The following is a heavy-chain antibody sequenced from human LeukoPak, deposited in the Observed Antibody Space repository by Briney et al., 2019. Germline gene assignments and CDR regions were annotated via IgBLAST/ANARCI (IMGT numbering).Heavy chain of an antibody. CDR2: VRRNYET. Sequence: GGSLRLSCAASGFTLSGAHMHWVRQAPGKGLEWVGHVRRNYETAYGASVKGRFTISRDDSENTAYLHMNNLKTEDTAIYFCARQTNSCHDYWGQGTLVTVSS. V-gene: IGHV3-73*01. J-gene: IGHJ4*02. CDR1: GFTLSGAH. CDR3: ARQTNSCHDY. D-gene: IGHD2-2*01.